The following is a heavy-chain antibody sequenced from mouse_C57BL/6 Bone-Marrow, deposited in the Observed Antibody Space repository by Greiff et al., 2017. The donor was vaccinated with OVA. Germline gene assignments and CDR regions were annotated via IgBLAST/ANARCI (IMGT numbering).Heavy chain of an antibody. D-gene: IGHD2-5*01. Sequence: QVQLKESGAELVRPGTSVKMSCKASGYTFTNYWIGWAKQRPGHGLEWIGDIYPGGGYTNYNEKFKGKATQTAAKSSSTAYLQFSSLTSEDTAIYYCERPYYNNYVGSFAYWGQGTLVTVSA. V-gene: IGHV1-63*01. CDR1: GYTFTNYW. J-gene: IGHJ3*01. CDR2: IYPGGGYT. CDR3: ERPYYNNYVGSFAY.